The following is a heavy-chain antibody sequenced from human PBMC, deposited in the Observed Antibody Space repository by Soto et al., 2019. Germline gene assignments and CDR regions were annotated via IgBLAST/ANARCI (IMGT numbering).Heavy chain of an antibody. Sequence: EVQLVESGGGLIQPGGSLRLSCAASGFTVSSNYMSWVRQAPGKGLEWVSVIYSGGSTYYADSVKGGFTISRHNSKNTLYLQMNRLRAEDTAVYYCARESLDYYYDSSGYYSYYGMDVWGQGTTVTVSS. CDR2: IYSGGST. D-gene: IGHD3-22*01. CDR1: GFTVSSNY. CDR3: ARESLDYYYDSSGYYSYYGMDV. J-gene: IGHJ6*02. V-gene: IGHV3-53*01.